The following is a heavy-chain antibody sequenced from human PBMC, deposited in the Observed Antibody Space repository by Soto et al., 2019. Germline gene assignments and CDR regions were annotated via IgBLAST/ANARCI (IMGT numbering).Heavy chain of an antibody. Sequence: SQTLSLTCAISGDSVSSNSAAWNWIRQSPSRGLEWLGRTYYRSKWYNDYAVSVKSRITINPDTSKNQFSLQLNSVTPEDTAVYYCARDGDWNYDFVGYYYYYMDVWGKGTTVTVSS. CDR3: ARDGDWNYDFVGYYYYYMDV. D-gene: IGHD1-7*01. J-gene: IGHJ6*03. CDR2: TYYRSKWYN. V-gene: IGHV6-1*01. CDR1: GDSVSSNSAA.